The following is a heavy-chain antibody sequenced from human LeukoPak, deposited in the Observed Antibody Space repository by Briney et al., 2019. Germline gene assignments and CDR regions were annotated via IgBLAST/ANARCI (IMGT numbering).Heavy chain of an antibody. D-gene: IGHD4-23*01. J-gene: IGHJ4*02. CDR3: ARGAGYGGNSDY. CDR1: GDSISSGFY. V-gene: IGHV4-38-2*01. CDR2: IYHSGST. Sequence: SETLSLTCAVSGDSISSGFYWGWTRPPPGKGLEWIGRIYHSGSTYYNPTLKSRVTISVDTTKNKSCLKLSSVTAAQPAVYYCARGAGYGGNSDYWGQGTLVTVSS.